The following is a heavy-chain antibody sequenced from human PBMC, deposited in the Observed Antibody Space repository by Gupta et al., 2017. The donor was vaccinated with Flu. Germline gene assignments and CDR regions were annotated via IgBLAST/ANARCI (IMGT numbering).Heavy chain of an antibody. Sequence: RQAPGQGLEWMGWISAYNGNTNYAQKLQGRVTMTTDTSTSTAYMELRSLRSDDTAVYYCARDPFSYYYGSGSSHGRFDYWGQGTLVTVSS. CDR2: ISAYNGNT. V-gene: IGHV1-18*01. CDR3: ARDPFSYYYGSGSSHGRFDY. J-gene: IGHJ4*02. D-gene: IGHD3-10*01.